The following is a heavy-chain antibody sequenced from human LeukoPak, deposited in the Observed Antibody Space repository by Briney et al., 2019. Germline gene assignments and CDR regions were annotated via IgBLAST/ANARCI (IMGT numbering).Heavy chain of an antibody. Sequence: ASVKVSCKGSGYTFTGYYMHWVRQAPGQGLEWMGWINPNSGGTNYAQKFQGRVTMTRDTSISTAYMELSRLRSDDTAVYYCARRYSSGWGLVNWFDPWGQGTLVTVSS. V-gene: IGHV1-2*02. CDR3: ARRYSSGWGLVNWFDP. CDR1: GYTFTGYY. D-gene: IGHD6-19*01. CDR2: INPNSGGT. J-gene: IGHJ5*02.